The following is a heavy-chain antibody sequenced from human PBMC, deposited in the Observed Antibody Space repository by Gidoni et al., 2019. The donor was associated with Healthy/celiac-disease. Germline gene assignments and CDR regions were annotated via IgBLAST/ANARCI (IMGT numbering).Heavy chain of an antibody. CDR3: ARDFDAFDI. J-gene: IGHJ3*02. CDR2: ISYDGSNK. CDR1: GFTFSSYA. V-gene: IGHV3-30*04. Sequence: QVQLVESGGGVVQPGRSLRPSCAASGFTFSSYAMHWVRQAPGKGLEWVAVISYDGSNKYYADSVKGRFTISRDNSKNTLYLQMNSLRAEDTAVYYCARDFDAFDIWGQGTMVTVSS.